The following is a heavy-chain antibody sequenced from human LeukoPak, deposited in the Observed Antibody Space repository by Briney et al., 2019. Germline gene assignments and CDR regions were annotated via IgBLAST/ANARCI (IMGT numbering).Heavy chain of an antibody. D-gene: IGHD6-6*01. CDR2: MNPNSGNT. CDR3: ARSIAARRYYYYYMDV. CDR1: GYTFTSYD. V-gene: IGHV1-8*01. Sequence: GASLKVSCKASGYTFTSYDINWVRQATGKGLEWMGWMNPNSGNTGYAQKFQGRVTMTRNTSISTAYMELSSLRSEDTAVYYCARSIAARRYYYYYMDVWGKGTTVAVSS. J-gene: IGHJ6*03.